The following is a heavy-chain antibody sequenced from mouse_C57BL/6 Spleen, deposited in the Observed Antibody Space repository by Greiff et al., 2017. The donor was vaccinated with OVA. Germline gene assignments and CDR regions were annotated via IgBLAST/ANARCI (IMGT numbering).Heavy chain of an antibody. J-gene: IGHJ4*01. V-gene: IGHV1-58*01. CDR2: IYLGNGYT. D-gene: IGHD2-5*01. CDR3: ARGSNYGYYAKDY. CDR1: GYTFTSYG. Sequence: VQLQQSGAELVRPGSSVKMSCKTSGYTFTSYGINWVKQRPGQGLEWIGYIYLGNGYTEYNEKFKGKATLTSDTSSSTAYMQLSSLTSEDSAIYFSARGSNYGYYAKDYWGQGTSVTVSS.